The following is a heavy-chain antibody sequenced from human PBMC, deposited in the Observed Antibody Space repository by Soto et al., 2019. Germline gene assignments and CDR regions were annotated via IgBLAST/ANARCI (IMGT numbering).Heavy chain of an antibody. CDR2: IIPTFGTT. CDR3: AGASDSTWYNWLDP. D-gene: IGHD4-4*01. J-gene: IGHJ5*02. CDR1: GGNFSSNG. V-gene: IGHV1-69*13. Sequence: ASVKVSCKAPGGNFSSNGIRWVRQAPGQGLEFMGGIIPTFGTTNYAHKFRGRVTITADESTGTAYMELSSLRSDDTAVYFCAGASDSTWYNWLDPWGPGTMVTVYS.